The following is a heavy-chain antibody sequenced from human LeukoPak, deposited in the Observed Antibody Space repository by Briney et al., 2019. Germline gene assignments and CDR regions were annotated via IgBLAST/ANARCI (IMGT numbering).Heavy chain of an antibody. CDR2: IIPILGIA. CDR1: GGTFSSYA. CDR3: ARYGSGTPQFDYYGMDV. V-gene: IGHV1-69*04. D-gene: IGHD3-10*01. Sequence: ASVKVSCKASGGTFSSYAISWVRQAPGQGLEWMGRIIPILGIASYAQKFQGRVTITADKSTSTAYMEPSSLRSEDTAVYYCARYGSGTPQFDYYGMDVWGQGTTVTVSS. J-gene: IGHJ6*02.